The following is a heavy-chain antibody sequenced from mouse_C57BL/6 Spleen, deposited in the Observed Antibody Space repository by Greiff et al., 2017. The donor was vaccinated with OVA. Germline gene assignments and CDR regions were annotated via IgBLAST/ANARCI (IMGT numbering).Heavy chain of an antibody. CDR2: IWCGGST. CDR1: GFSLTSYG. CDR3: ARNGNYVNWYFDV. V-gene: IGHV2-2*01. D-gene: IGHD2-1*01. J-gene: IGHJ1*03. Sequence: QVQLQQSGAGLVQPSQSLPITCTASGFSLTSYGVHWVRQSPGKGLEWLGVIWCGGSTDYNVAFISRLCISWDNSKSQVFFKMNSLQADDTAIYYCARNGNYVNWYFDVWGTGTTVTVSS.